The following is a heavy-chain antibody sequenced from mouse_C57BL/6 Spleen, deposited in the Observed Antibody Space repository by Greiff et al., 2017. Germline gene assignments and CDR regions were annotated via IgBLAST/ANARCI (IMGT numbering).Heavy chain of an antibody. CDR3: ATGGSYYYFDY. J-gene: IGHJ2*01. D-gene: IGHD1-1*01. CDR1: GYTFTDYY. V-gene: IGHV1-19*01. Sequence: VQLQQSGPVLVKPGASVKMSCKASGYTFTDYYMNWVKQSHGKSLEWIGVINPYNGGTSYNQKFKGKATLTVDKSSSTAYMELNSLTSEDSAVYYCATGGSYYYFDYWGQGTTLTVSS. CDR2: INPYNGGT.